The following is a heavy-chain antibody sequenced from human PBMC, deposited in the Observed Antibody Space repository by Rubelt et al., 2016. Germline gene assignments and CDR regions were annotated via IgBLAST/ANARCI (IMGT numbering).Heavy chain of an antibody. J-gene: IGHJ5*02. V-gene: IGHV1-8*01. CDR3: ARMVNDFWSGYHNWFDP. D-gene: IGHD3-3*01. CDR2: RNPNRGNN. CDR1: GYTFTSYD. Sequence: QVQLVQSGAEVKKPGASVKVSCKASGYTFTSYDINWVRQATGQGLEWMGWRNPNRGNNGYAQKFQGRVTMTRNTSISTAYLELSSLRSEDTAVYYCARMVNDFWSGYHNWFDPWGQGTLVTVSS.